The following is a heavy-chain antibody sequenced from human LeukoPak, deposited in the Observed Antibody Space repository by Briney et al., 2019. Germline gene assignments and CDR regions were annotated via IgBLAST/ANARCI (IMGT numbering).Heavy chain of an antibody. D-gene: IGHD6-19*01. CDR1: GYTFIDYY. Sequence: ASVKVSCKASGYTFIDYYIYWVRQAPGQGLEWMGWINPNSGGTNYAQKFRGRVTMTRDTSITTAYMELSSLRSDDTAVYYCARALRWDSSSAFDIWGQGTMVTVSS. CDR2: INPNSGGT. CDR3: ARALRWDSSSAFDI. J-gene: IGHJ3*02. V-gene: IGHV1-2*02.